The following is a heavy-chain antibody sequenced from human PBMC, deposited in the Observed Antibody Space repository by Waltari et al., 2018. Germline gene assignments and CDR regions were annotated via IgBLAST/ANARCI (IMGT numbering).Heavy chain of an antibody. J-gene: IGHJ4*02. V-gene: IGHV3-7*01. CDR2: IKQDGSEK. CDR3: ASGGSSTGYY. D-gene: IGHD1-26*01. CDR1: GFTFSSYW. Sequence: EVRLVESGGGLVQPGGSLRLSCVASGFTFSSYWMSWVRQAPGKGLECVANIKQDGSEKYYVDSVKGRFTISRDNAKNSLYLQMNSLRAEDTAVYYCASGGSSTGYYWGQGTLVTVSS.